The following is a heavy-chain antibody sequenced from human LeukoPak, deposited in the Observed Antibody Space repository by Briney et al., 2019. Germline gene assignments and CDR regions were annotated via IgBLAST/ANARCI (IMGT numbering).Heavy chain of an antibody. CDR1: GFGVSVNY. Sequence: GGSLRLSCAASGFGVSVNYMSWVRQAPGKGLEWVSVLYASGTTKYADSVKGRFTISRDTSDNTLNLQMNGLGAEDSAVYYCAAKGNGYTGIYVFAHWGQGTLVTISA. CDR3: AAKGNGYTGIYVFAH. CDR2: LYASGTT. D-gene: IGHD1-26*01. J-gene: IGHJ4*02. V-gene: IGHV3-66*01.